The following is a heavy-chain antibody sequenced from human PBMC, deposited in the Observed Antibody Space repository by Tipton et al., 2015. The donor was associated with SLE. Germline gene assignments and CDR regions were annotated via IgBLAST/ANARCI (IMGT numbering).Heavy chain of an antibody. J-gene: IGHJ4*02. CDR2: INEAGSDK. V-gene: IGHV3-7*04. D-gene: IGHD3-3*01. CDR1: GYSFPSYW. Sequence: VQLVQSGAEVKKPGESLKISCKGSGYSFPSYWIGWVRQALGKGLEWVGSINEAGSDKYYVDSVKGRFTISRDNAKNSLYLQMNSLRAEDTAVYFCARGITIFGVVGAVRYYCDYWGQGTLVSVSS. CDR3: ARGITIFGVVGAVRYYCDY.